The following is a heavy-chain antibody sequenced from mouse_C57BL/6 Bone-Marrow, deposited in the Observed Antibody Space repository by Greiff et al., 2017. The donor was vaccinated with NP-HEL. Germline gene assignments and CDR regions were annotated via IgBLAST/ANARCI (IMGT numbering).Heavy chain of an antibody. Sequence: EVKLMESGGGLVQPGGSLKLSCAASGFTFSDYGMAWVRQAPRKGPEWVAFISNLAYSIYYADTVTGRFTISRENAKNTLYLEMSSRRSEDTAMYYCARQRPYAMDYWGQGTSVTVSS. CDR2: ISNLAYSI. V-gene: IGHV5-15*01. CDR3: ARQRPYAMDY. J-gene: IGHJ4*01. CDR1: GFTFSDYG.